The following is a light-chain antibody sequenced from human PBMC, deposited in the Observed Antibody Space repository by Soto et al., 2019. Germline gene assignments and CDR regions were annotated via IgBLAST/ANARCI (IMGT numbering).Light chain of an antibody. J-gene: IGKJ1*01. CDR2: AAS. CDR1: QGISSY. V-gene: IGKV1-9*01. CDR3: QQLNSYPRT. Sequence: DIQLTQSPSFLSASVGDRVTITCRASQGISSYLAWYQQKPGKAPKLLIDAASTLQSGVPSRFSGSGSGTEFTLTISSLQPEDFATYYCQQLNSYPRTFGQGTKV.